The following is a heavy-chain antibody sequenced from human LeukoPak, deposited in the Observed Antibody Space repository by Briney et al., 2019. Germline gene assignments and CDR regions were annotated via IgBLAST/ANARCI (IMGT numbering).Heavy chain of an antibody. V-gene: IGHV3-7*01. CDR3: ARDVGGSLDY. Sequence: GGSLRLSCAASGFTFRSYWMAWVRQAPGKGLEWVANIKEDESAKHQADSVKGRFTISRDDAQNSVYLQMSSLRGEDTAVYYCARDVGGSLDYWGQGTLVTVSS. J-gene: IGHJ4*02. D-gene: IGHD1-26*01. CDR1: GFTFRSYW. CDR2: IKEDESAK.